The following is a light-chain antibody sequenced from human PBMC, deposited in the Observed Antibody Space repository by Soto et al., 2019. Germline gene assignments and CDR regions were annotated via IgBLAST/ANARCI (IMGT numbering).Light chain of an antibody. V-gene: IGKV1-39*01. CDR3: QQSYSDPL. Sequence: DIQMTQSPSSLSASLGDRVTITCRASQSISRFLNWYQHKPGKAPNLLIYAASSLYSGVPSRFSGSGSGTDSTLTISSLQPEDFATYYCQQSYSDPLFGGGTKVEIK. CDR2: AAS. J-gene: IGKJ4*01. CDR1: QSISRF.